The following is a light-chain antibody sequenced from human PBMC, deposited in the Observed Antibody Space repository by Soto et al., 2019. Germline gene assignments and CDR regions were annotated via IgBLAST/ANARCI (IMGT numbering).Light chain of an antibody. CDR2: DAS. V-gene: IGKV1-5*01. Sequence: DIQMTQSPYTLSASVGDRVTITCRASQSISSWLAWYQQKPGKAPKVLIFDASSLESGVPSRFSCSGSATEFTLTISSLQPDDFATYYCQQYSTYPWTFGQGTKVEIK. CDR3: QQYSTYPWT. J-gene: IGKJ1*01. CDR1: QSISSW.